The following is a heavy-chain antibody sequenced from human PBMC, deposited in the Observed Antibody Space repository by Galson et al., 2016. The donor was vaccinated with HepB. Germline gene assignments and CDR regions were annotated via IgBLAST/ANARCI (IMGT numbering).Heavy chain of an antibody. CDR3: AREYSRRSGLDL. V-gene: IGHV3-21*06. J-gene: IGHJ4*02. CDR2: ISIVSTHS. CDR1: GFTLGDYT. Sequence: SLRLSCAASGFTLGDYTMTWVRQAPGQGLEWVASISIVSTHSYYEDSLRGRLTISRDNAQSSLYLQIHSLRAEDTAGYYCAREYSRRSGLDLWGQGTLVIVSS. D-gene: IGHD3-3*01.